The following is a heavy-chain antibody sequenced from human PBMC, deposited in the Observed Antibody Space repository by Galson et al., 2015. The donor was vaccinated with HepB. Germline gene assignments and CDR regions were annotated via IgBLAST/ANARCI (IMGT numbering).Heavy chain of an antibody. CDR3: ARVGRAYYDILTGNRGSYFDY. Sequence: SVTVSCRASGGTFSSYAISWVRQAPGQGLEWMGGIIPIFGIANYAQKFQGRVTITADESTSTAYMELSSLRSEDTAVYYCARVGRAYYDILTGNRGSYFDYWGQGTLVTVSS. J-gene: IGHJ4*02. D-gene: IGHD3-9*01. V-gene: IGHV1-69*13. CDR1: GGTFSSYA. CDR2: IIPIFGIA.